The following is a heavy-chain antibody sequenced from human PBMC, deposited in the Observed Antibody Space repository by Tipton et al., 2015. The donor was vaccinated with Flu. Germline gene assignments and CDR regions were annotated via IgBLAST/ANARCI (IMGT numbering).Heavy chain of an antibody. CDR2: IYYSGST. D-gene: IGHD2-2*01. CDR3: ARDGYCSSTSCPLDY. V-gene: IGHV4-59*01. CDR1: GGSISSYY. Sequence: TLSLTCTVSGGSISSYYWSWIRQPPGKGLEWIGYIYYSGSTNYNPSLKSRVTISVDTSKNQFSLKLSSVTAADTAVYYCARDGYCSSTSCPLDYWGQGTLVTVSS. J-gene: IGHJ4*02.